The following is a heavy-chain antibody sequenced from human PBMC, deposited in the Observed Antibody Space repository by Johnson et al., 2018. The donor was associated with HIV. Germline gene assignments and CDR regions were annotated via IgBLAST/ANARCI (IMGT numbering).Heavy chain of an antibody. CDR1: GFTFSNYD. D-gene: IGHD2-21*02. V-gene: IGHV3-13*01. Sequence: EVQLVESGGGLVQPGGSLRLSCAASGFTFSNYDMHWVRQTAGRRLEWVSGIAATGDTYYPGSVKGRFTISRDNSKNTLYLQMNSLRAEDTAVYYCAKDRVDGRYCGGDCPDAFDIWGQGTMVTVSS. J-gene: IGHJ3*02. CDR3: AKDRVDGRYCGGDCPDAFDI. CDR2: IAATGDT.